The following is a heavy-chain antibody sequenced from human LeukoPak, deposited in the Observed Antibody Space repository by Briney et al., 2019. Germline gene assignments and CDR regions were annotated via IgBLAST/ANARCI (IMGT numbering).Heavy chain of an antibody. D-gene: IGHD3-22*01. J-gene: IGHJ3*02. CDR3: ARGDYYDTDAFDI. V-gene: IGHV1-8*01. Sequence: ASVKVSYKASGYTFTSYDINWVRQATGQGLEWMGWMNPNSGNTGYAQKFQGRVTMTRNTSISTAYMELSSLRSEDTAVYYCARGDYYDTDAFDIWGQGTMVTVSS. CDR2: MNPNSGNT. CDR1: GYTFTSYD.